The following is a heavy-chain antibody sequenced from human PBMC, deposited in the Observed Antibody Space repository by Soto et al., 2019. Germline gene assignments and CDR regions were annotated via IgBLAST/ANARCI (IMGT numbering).Heavy chain of an antibody. Sequence: TLPLTCTVSGGSISRGDGFWCWIRQPPGKGLEWIGYIYYSGSTYYNPSLKSRLTMSVDTSKSQFSLKLSSVTAADTAGYYCARDRATSKDYYYYGMAAWGQGTTVT. D-gene: IGHD5-12*01. CDR2: IYYSGST. J-gene: IGHJ6*02. V-gene: IGHV4-30-4*01. CDR3: ARDRATSKDYYYYGMAA. CDR1: GGSISRGDGF.